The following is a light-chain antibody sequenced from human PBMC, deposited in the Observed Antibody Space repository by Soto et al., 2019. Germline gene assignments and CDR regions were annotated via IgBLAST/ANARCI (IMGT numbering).Light chain of an antibody. CDR3: QQRSTWPRT. CDR2: DAS. Sequence: EIVMTQSPATLSVSPGERATLSCRASQSLTSSLVWYQQKPGQAPRLLIYDASNRATGIPARFSGSGSGTEFTLTINSLEPEDFAVYYCQQRSTWPRTFGGGTKVEIK. V-gene: IGKV3-11*01. CDR1: QSLTSS. J-gene: IGKJ4*01.